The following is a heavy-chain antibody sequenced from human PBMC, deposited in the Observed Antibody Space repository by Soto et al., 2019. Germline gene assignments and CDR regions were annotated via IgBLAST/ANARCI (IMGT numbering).Heavy chain of an antibody. CDR3: ARVKAAVVGLAFDY. V-gene: IGHV3-7*05. J-gene: IGHJ4*02. Sequence: QPGGSLRLSCAASGFTFSSAWMSWVRQAPGKGLEWVANIKQDGSEKYYVDSVKGRFTISRDNAKNSLYLQMNSLRAEDTAVYYCARVKAAVVGLAFDYWGQGTLVTVSS. CDR2: IKQDGSEK. CDR1: GFTFSSAW. D-gene: IGHD6-13*01.